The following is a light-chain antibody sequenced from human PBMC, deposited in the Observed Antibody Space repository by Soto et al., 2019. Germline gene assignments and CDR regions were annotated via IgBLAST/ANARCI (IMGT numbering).Light chain of an antibody. CDR3: SSHTSSNPFV. V-gene: IGLV2-14*01. J-gene: IGLJ1*01. CDR2: EVS. Sequence: QSALTQPASVSGSPGQSIAISCSGTSGDVGGYNYVSWYQQHPGKAPKLMIYEVSNRPSGVSTRVSGSKSGNTASLTISGLQAEDEADYYCSSHTSSNPFVFGTGTKLTVL. CDR1: SGDVGGYNY.